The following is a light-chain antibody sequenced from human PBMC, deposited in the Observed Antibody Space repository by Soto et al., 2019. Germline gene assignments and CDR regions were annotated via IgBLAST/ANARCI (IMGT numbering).Light chain of an antibody. CDR1: QSVSSN. CDR3: QQYNNLTRT. J-gene: IGKJ4*01. CDR2: GAS. Sequence: ETVMTQSPATLSVSPGEGATLSCRASQSVSSNLVWYQNRPGKAPRLLIYGASTRATDIPARLSGSGYGTELTITISSMKYDDYEVYYCQQYNNLTRTFGGGTKVDIK. V-gene: IGKV3-15*01.